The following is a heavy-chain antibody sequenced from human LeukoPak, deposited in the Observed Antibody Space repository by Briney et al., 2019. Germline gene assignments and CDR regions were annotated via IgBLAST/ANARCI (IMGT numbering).Heavy chain of an antibody. CDR2: ISGSGGST. Sequence: GGSLRLSCAASGFTFSSYAMSWVRQAPGKGPEWVSAISGSGGSTYYADSVKGRFTISRDNSKNTLYLQMNSLRAEDTAVYYCAKGSRDSSGWYRDYWGQGTLVTVSS. V-gene: IGHV3-23*01. CDR3: AKGSRDSSGWYRDY. CDR1: GFTFSSYA. J-gene: IGHJ4*02. D-gene: IGHD6-19*01.